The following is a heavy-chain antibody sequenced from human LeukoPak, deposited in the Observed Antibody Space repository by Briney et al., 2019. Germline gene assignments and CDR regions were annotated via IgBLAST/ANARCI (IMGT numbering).Heavy chain of an antibody. CDR2: IYSGGST. Sequence: GGSLRLSCAASEFTFSSYSMSWVRRAPGKGLEWVSVIYSGGSTYYADSVKGRLTISRDNSKNTLYLQMNSLRAEDTAVYYCARDLPDWNDAAGAFDIWGQGAMVTVSS. J-gene: IGHJ3*02. V-gene: IGHV3-53*01. CDR3: ARDLPDWNDAAGAFDI. D-gene: IGHD1-1*01. CDR1: EFTFSSYS.